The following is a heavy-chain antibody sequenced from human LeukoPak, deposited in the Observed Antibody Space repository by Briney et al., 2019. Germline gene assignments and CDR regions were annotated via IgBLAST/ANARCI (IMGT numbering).Heavy chain of an antibody. CDR1: GGSFSGYS. V-gene: IGHV4-34*01. CDR2: INHSGSA. CDR3: ARVRCSCGHIDV. J-gene: IGHJ6*02. Sequence: SETLSLTCAVYGGSFSGYSCSWIRQPPGKGMEWIGEINHSGSANYNPSLKSRVTISVDTSKNQFSLKLSSVTAADTAVYYCARVRCSCGHIDVWGQGTTVTVS. D-gene: IGHD2-15*01.